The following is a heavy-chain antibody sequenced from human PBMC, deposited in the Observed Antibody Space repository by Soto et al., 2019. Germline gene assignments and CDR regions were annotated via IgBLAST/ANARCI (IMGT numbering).Heavy chain of an antibody. J-gene: IGHJ1*01. CDR3: TRTLTPNPAEYFQH. Sequence: VASVKVSCKASGYTFTRYYMHWVRQAPGQGLEWMGMINPSGGTTSYAQNFQGRVTMTRDTSTSTVYMELSSLRSEDTAVYYCTRTLTPNPAEYFQHWGQGTLVTVSS. CDR1: GYTFTRYY. V-gene: IGHV1-46*03. CDR2: INPSGGTT.